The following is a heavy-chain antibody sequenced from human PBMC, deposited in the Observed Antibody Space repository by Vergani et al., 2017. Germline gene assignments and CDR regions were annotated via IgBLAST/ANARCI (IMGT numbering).Heavy chain of an antibody. CDR2: IWYVGSNK. CDR1: GFTFSSYG. V-gene: IGHV3-33*08. D-gene: IGHD3-22*01. Sequence: QVQLVESGGGVVQPGRSLRLSCAASGFTFSSYGMHWVRQAPGKGLEWVAVIWYVGSNKYYADSVKGRFTISRDNSKNTLYLQMNSLRAEDTAVYYCARNYYDSSGYFNYYYYYGMDVWGQGTTVTVSS. CDR3: ARNYYDSSGYFNYYYYYGMDV. J-gene: IGHJ6*02.